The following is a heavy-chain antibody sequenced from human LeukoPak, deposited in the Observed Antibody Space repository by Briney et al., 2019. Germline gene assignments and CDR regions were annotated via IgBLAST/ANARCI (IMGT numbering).Heavy chain of an antibody. CDR2: IYYSGST. CDR3: ARRTYYDFWSGYPPLPNYFDY. V-gene: IGHV4-39*01. CDR1: GGSISSSSYY. J-gene: IGHJ4*02. Sequence: SETLSLTCTVSGGSISSSSYYWGWIRQPPGKGLEWIGSIYYSGSTYYNPSLKSRVTISVDTSKNQFSLRLSSVTAADTAVYYCARRTYYDFWSGYPPLPNYFDYWGQGTLVTVSS. D-gene: IGHD3-3*01.